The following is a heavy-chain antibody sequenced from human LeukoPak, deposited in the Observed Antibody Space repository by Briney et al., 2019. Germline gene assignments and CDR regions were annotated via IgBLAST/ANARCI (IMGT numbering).Heavy chain of an antibody. J-gene: IGHJ4*02. CDR3: AKDREIFGVVTTLDF. Sequence: QVQLVESGGGVVQPGRSLRLSCAASGFTFSTYSMHWVRQAPGKGLEWVAVLSYDDSIKYYGDSVQGRFTISRDNSKNILYLEMDSLRAEDTAVYYCAKDREIFGVVTTLDFWGQGTLVTVSS. D-gene: IGHD3-3*01. V-gene: IGHV3-30-3*01. CDR1: GFTFSTYS. CDR2: LSYDDSIK.